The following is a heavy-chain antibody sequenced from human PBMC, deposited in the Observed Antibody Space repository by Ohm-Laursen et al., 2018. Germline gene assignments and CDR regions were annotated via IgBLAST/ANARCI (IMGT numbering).Heavy chain of an antibody. Sequence: SLRLSCSASGFTFDDYAMHWVRQAPGKGLEWVSGITWNSASIAYADSVKGRFTISRDNAKNSLYLQMNSLRAEDTAMYYCARDVDTSSHYSQFDPWGRGTLVTVSS. CDR2: ITWNSASI. CDR3: ARDVDTSSHYSQFDP. J-gene: IGHJ5*02. V-gene: IGHV3-9*01. D-gene: IGHD5-18*01. CDR1: GFTFDDYA.